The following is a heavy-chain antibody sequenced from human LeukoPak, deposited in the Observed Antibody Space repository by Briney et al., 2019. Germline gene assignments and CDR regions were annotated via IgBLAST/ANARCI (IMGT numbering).Heavy chain of an antibody. J-gene: IGHJ5*02. V-gene: IGHV3-64D*06. CDR1: GFTVTHYA. CDR3: YCRDDLPA. D-gene: IGHD5-24*01. CDR2: VDANGRTT. Sequence: GGSLRLSCSASGFTVTHYAMHWVRQAPGKGLEYVSAVDANGRTTHYADSVKGRFTISRDDSKNTLYLRMSSLRPEDTAIYYCYCRDDLPAWGQGTLVTISS.